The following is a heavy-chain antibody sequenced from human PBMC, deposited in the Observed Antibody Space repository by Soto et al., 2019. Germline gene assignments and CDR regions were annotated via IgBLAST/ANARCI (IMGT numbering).Heavy chain of an antibody. Sequence: EVQLLESGGGLVQPGGSLRLSCAASGFTFSSYAMSWVRQAPGKGLEWVSAISGSGGSTYYADSVKGRFTISRDNSKNTLYLKMNSLRAEDTAVYYCAKDPIPANIVVVVAAPDYWGQGTLVTVSS. CDR1: GFTFSSYA. CDR3: AKDPIPANIVVVVAAPDY. D-gene: IGHD2-15*01. CDR2: ISGSGGST. J-gene: IGHJ4*02. V-gene: IGHV3-23*01.